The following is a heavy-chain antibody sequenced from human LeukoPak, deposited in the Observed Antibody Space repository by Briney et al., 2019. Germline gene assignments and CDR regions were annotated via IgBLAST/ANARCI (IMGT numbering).Heavy chain of an antibody. J-gene: IGHJ4*02. D-gene: IGHD3-16*01. CDR1: GFTFSNYE. CDR3: ARQVGSYFDY. V-gene: IGHV3-48*03. CDR2: ISSSGSSI. Sequence: PGGSLSLSCSASGFTFSNYEMNWVRQAPGKGLECVSYISSSGSSIYYADSVKGRFTMSRDIANNSLHLQMNSLRAEDTAVYYCARQVGSYFDYWGQGTLVTVSS.